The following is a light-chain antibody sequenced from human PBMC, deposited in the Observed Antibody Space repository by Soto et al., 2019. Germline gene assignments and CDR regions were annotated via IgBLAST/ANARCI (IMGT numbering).Light chain of an antibody. CDR2: GAS. CDR1: QSVSTNF. Sequence: EIVLTQSPGTLSLSPGEGATLSCRASQSVSTNFFAWYQQKPGQAPRLLIYGASTRATGIPDRFSGSGSGTDFTLTLSRLEPEDCAVYYCQQYGRTSWTFGQGTKVEI. J-gene: IGKJ1*01. CDR3: QQYGRTSWT. V-gene: IGKV3-20*01.